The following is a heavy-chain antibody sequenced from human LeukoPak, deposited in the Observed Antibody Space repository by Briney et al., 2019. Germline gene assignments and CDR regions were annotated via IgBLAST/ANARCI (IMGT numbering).Heavy chain of an antibody. CDR1: GYTFTGYY. Sequence: ASVKVSCKASGYTFTGYYMHWVRQAPGQGLEWMGWINPNSGGTNYAQKFQGRVTMTRDTSISTAYMELSRLRSDDTAVYYCAREEGSYGWGGNNFAYWAREPWSPSPQ. J-gene: IGHJ4*02. CDR2: INPNSGGT. V-gene: IGHV1-2*02. D-gene: IGHD3-10*01. CDR3: AREEGSYGWGGNNFAY.